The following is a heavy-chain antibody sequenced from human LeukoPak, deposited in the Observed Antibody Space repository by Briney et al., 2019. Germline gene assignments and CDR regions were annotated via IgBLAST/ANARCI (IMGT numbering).Heavy chain of an antibody. V-gene: IGHV3-23*01. D-gene: IGHD3-3*01. J-gene: IGHJ4*02. Sequence: GGSLRLSCAASGFTFSSYAMSWVRQAPGKGLEWVSAISGSGGSTYYADSVKGRFTISRDNSKNTLYLQMNSQRAEDTAVYYCAKGDYDFWSGPFDYWGQGTLVTVSS. CDR2: ISGSGGST. CDR3: AKGDYDFWSGPFDY. CDR1: GFTFSSYA.